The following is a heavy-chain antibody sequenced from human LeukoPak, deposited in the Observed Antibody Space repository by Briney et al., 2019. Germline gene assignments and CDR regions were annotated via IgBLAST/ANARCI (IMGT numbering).Heavy chain of an antibody. D-gene: IGHD6-19*01. CDR3: ARRTAVAGIDY. V-gene: IGHV4-38-2*01. CDR2: IYHSGST. Sequence: SETLSLTCAVSGYSISCGYYWGWIRQPPGKGLEGIGSIYHSGSTYYNPSLKSRVTISVDTSKNQFSLKLSSVTAADTAVYYCARRTAVAGIDYWGQGTLVTVSS. J-gene: IGHJ4*02. CDR1: GYSISCGYY.